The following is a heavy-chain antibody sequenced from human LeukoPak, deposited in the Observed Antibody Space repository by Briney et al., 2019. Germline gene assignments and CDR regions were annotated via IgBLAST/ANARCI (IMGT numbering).Heavy chain of an antibody. J-gene: IGHJ4*02. CDR1: GYTFTSYG. CDR3: ARDRGGGYSGYDLTIDY. V-gene: IGHV1-18*01. CDR2: ISAYNGNT. D-gene: IGHD5-12*01. Sequence: ASVKVSCKASGYTFTSYGISWVRQAPGQGLEWMGWISAYNGNTNYAQKLQGKVTMTTDTSTSTAYMELRSLRSDDTAVYYCARDRGGGYSGYDLTIDYWGQGTLVTVSS.